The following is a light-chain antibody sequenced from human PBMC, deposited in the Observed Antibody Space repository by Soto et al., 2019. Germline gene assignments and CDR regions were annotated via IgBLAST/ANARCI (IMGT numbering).Light chain of an antibody. CDR1: QSVSSN. Sequence: ELGMTQSPATLSVSPGERATLSCRASQSVSSNLAWYQQKPGQAPRLLIYGASSRATGIPDRFSGSGSGTDFSLTISRLEPEDFAVYYCQQYGVSPRTFGQGGKADI. CDR3: QQYGVSPRT. CDR2: GAS. V-gene: IGKV3-20*01. J-gene: IGKJ1*01.